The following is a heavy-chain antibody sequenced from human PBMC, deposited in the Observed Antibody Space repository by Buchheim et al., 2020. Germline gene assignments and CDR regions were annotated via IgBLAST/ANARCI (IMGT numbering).Heavy chain of an antibody. J-gene: IGHJ4*02. CDR1: GFTFSSYA. V-gene: IGHV3-30-3*01. D-gene: IGHD4-23*01. CDR3: ARAGEGNPYGGNSVVLDY. CDR2: ISYDGSNK. Sequence: QVQLVESGGGVVQPGRSLRLSCAASGFTFSSYAMHWVRQAPGKGLEWVAVISYDGSNKYYADSVKGRFTISRDNSKNTLYLQMNSLRAEDTAVYYCARAGEGNPYGGNSVVLDYWGQGTL.